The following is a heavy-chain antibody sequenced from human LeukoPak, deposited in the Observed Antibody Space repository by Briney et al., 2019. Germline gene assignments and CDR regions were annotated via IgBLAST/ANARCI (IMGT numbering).Heavy chain of an antibody. Sequence: SVKVSCKASGGTFSSYAISWVRQAPGQGLEWMGRIIPILGIANYAQKFQGRVTITADKSTSTAYMELSSLRSEDTAVYYCARFKCSGGSCYSVSFDYWGQGTLVTVSS. J-gene: IGHJ4*02. D-gene: IGHD2-15*01. CDR1: GGTFSSYA. CDR2: IIPILGIA. CDR3: ARFKCSGGSCYSVSFDY. V-gene: IGHV1-69*04.